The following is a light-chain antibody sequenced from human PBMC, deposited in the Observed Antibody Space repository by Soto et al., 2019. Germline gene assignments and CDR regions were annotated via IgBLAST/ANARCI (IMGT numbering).Light chain of an antibody. CDR2: AAS. CDR1: QDFGGR. V-gene: IGKV1-12*01. J-gene: IGKJ1*01. Sequence: IQITQSHSSLCASVAYRITITFLACQDFGGRLAWFQPKPGRAPQYLIQAASILQSGVPSRFSGSGSGTEFILTINHLQAEDFASYFCLQVYSFPRTFGLGTKVDI. CDR3: LQVYSFPRT.